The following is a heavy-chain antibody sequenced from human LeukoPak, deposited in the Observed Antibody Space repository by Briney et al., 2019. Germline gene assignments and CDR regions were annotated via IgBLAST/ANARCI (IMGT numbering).Heavy chain of an antibody. J-gene: IGHJ4*02. Sequence: QTGGSLRLSCAASGFTFSSYGMHWVRQAPGKGLEWVAVIWYDGSKKYYADSVKGRFTISRDNSKNTLYLQMNSLRAEDTAVYYCARDIDSYGSHYFDYWGQGTLVTVSS. D-gene: IGHD5-18*01. V-gene: IGHV3-33*01. CDR1: GFTFSSYG. CDR2: IWYDGSKK. CDR3: ARDIDSYGSHYFDY.